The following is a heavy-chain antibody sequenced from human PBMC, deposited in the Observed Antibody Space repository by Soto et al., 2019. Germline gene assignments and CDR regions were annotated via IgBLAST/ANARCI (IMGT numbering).Heavy chain of an antibody. CDR2: INSDGSST. Sequence: GGSLRLSCAASGFTFDDYGMSWVRQAPGKGLVWVSRINSDGSSTSYADSVKGRFTISRDNAKNSLYLQMNSLRAEDTTVYYYARDQLYYNDISGRPLNAFDVWGQGTMVTVSS. CDR1: GFTFDDYG. V-gene: IGHV3-74*01. J-gene: IGHJ3*01. D-gene: IGHD3-22*01. CDR3: ARDQLYYNDISGRPLNAFDV.